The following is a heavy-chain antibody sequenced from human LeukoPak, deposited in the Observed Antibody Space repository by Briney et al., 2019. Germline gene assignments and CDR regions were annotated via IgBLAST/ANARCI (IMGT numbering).Heavy chain of an antibody. CDR3: ARHVIEWGAFDI. CDR1: GFTFSTYW. CDR2: IKQDGSEK. V-gene: IGHV3-7*01. Sequence: GGSLRLSCAASGFTFSTYWMSWVRQAPGKGLEWVANIKQDGSEKNCVDSVKGRFTISRDNAKNSLYLQMNSLRAEDTAVYYCARHVIEWGAFDIWGQGTMVTVSS. D-gene: IGHD3-10*01. J-gene: IGHJ3*02.